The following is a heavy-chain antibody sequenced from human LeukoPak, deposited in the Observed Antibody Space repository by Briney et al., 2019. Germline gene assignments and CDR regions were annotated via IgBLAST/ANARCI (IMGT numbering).Heavy chain of an antibody. V-gene: IGHV4-59*01. Sequence: SETLSLTCTVSGGSISSYYWSWIRQPPGKGLEWIGYIYYSGSTNYNPSLKSRVNISVDTSKNQFSLKLSSVTAADTAVYYCATRGYSYALDAFDIWGQGTMVTVSS. CDR2: IYYSGST. D-gene: IGHD5-18*01. J-gene: IGHJ3*02. CDR1: GGSISSYY. CDR3: ATRGYSYALDAFDI.